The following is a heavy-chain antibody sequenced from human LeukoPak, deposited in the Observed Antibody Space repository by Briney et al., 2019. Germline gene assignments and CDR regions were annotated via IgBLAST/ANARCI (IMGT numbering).Heavy chain of an antibody. CDR2: IIPIFGTA. CDR3: AIPPEPYGYCTGGSCYRFDY. J-gene: IGHJ4*02. Sequence: GSSVKVSCKASGGTFSSYAISWVRQAPGQGLEWMGGIIPIFGTANYAQKFQGRVTITTDESTSTDYMELSSLRSEDTAVYYCAIPPEPYGYCTGGSCYRFDYWGQGTLVTVSS. D-gene: IGHD2-15*01. V-gene: IGHV1-69*05. CDR1: GGTFSSYA.